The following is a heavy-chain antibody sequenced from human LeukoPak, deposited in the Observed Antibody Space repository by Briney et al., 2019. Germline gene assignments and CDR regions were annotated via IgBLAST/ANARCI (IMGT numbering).Heavy chain of an antibody. CDR2: ISSSGSTI. CDR3: ARGSVYYYDSSGHWGY. V-gene: IGHV3-48*03. J-gene: IGHJ4*02. Sequence: PGGSLRLSCAASGFTFSCYEMNWVRQAPGKGLEWVSYISSSGSTIYYADSVKGRFTISRDNAKNSLYLQMNSLRAEDTAVYYCARGSVYYYDSSGHWGYWGQGTLVTVSS. CDR1: GFTFSCYE. D-gene: IGHD3-22*01.